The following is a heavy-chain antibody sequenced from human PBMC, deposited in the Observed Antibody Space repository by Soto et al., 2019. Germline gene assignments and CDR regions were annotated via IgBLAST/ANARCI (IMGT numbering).Heavy chain of an antibody. D-gene: IGHD3-22*01. J-gene: IGHJ4*02. CDR2: IHDSGRT. CDR3: VRLNYYGSSLLDF. V-gene: IGHV4-34*02. Sequence: QEQLQQWGAGLLKPSETLSLTCGVYGVSLSDYYWSWLRQPPGKGLEWIGEIHDSGRTNYNPSLKSRVTISRDTSKNQFSLKMNSVSAADTAVYYCVRLNYYGSSLLDFWGQGTLVIVSS. CDR1: GVSLSDYY.